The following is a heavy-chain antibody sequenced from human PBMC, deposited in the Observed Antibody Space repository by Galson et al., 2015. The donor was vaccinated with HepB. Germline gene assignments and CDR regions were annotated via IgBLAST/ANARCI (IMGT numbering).Heavy chain of an antibody. CDR3: ARRRRGDFYYYYYYMDV. D-gene: IGHD2-21*02. CDR2: INHSGST. V-gene: IGHV4-34*01. Sequence: SETLSLTCAVYGGSFSGYYWSWIRQPPGKGLEWIGEINHSGSTNYNPSLKSRVTISVDTSKNQFSLKLSSVTAADTAVYYCARRRRGDFYYYYYYMDVWGKGTTVTVSS. J-gene: IGHJ6*03. CDR1: GGSFSGYY.